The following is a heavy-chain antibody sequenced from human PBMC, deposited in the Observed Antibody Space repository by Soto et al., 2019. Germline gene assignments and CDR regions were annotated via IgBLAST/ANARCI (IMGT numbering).Heavy chain of an antibody. CDR2: INPNSGGT. Sequence: GASVKVSCKASGYTFTGYYMHWVRQAPGQGLEWMGWINPNSGGTNYAQKFQGWVTMTRDTSISTAYMELSRLRSDDTAVYYCARARSYGDYGPTEVGPNDAFDIWGQGTMVTVSS. CDR3: ARARSYGDYGPTEVGPNDAFDI. V-gene: IGHV1-2*04. J-gene: IGHJ3*02. D-gene: IGHD4-17*01. CDR1: GYTFTGYY.